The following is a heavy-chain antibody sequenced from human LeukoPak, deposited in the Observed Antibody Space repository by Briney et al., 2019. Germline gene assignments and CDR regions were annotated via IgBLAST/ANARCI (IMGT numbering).Heavy chain of an antibody. D-gene: IGHD1-26*01. CDR1: GGSISGYY. CDR2: IYYSGST. J-gene: IGHJ4*02. CDR3: ARRVRKIVGAYYFDY. V-gene: IGHV4-59*08. Sequence: SETLSLTCTVSGGSISGYYWSWIRQPPGKALEWIGYIYYSGSTNYNPSLKSRVTTSIDTSKNQFSLKLSSETAADTAVYYCARRVRKIVGAYYFDYWGQGTLVTVSS.